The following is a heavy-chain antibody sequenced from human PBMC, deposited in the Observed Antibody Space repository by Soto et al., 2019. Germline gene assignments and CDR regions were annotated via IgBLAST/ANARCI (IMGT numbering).Heavy chain of an antibody. D-gene: IGHD3-16*01. CDR1: RGALSVYS. V-gene: IGHV4-34*01. CDR2: INYSEDT. CDR3: ARDHDYVWGSHSNWFCL. Sequence: SETLSLTCAVYRGALSVYSWNLIRQPPGKGLEWIGEINYSEDTNPTYNPSLKSRVTISADRTNNQLFLRLTSVTAADTAISYCARDHDYVWGSHSNWFCLWRQGSTLTVSS. J-gene: IGHJ5*02.